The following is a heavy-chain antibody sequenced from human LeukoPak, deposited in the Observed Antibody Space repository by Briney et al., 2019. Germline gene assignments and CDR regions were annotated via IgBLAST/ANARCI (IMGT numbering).Heavy chain of an antibody. D-gene: IGHD6-19*01. CDR2: INHSGST. Sequence: SETLSLTCAVYGGSFSGYYWSWIRQPPGKGLEWIGEINHSGSTNYNPSLKSRVTISVDTSKNQFSLKLSSVTAADTAVHYCARVGSGWYAWGQGTLVTVSS. V-gene: IGHV4-34*01. CDR3: ARVGSGWYA. CDR1: GGSFSGYY. J-gene: IGHJ4*02.